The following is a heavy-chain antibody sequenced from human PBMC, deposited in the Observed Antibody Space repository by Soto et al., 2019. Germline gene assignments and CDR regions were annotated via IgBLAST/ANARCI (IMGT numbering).Heavy chain of an antibody. J-gene: IGHJ3*02. CDR2: IYYSGNT. CDR3: ARLGYTISWSLFDI. Sequence: QLQLQESGPGLVKPSETLSLTCTVSGGSISSSSYYWGWIRQPPGKGLEWLGNIYYSGNTYYNPSLKSRVTISVDTSKIQFSLKLTSVTVADWAMYYCARLGYTISWSLFDIWGQGTMVTVSS. CDR1: GGSISSSSYY. V-gene: IGHV4-39*01. D-gene: IGHD6-13*01.